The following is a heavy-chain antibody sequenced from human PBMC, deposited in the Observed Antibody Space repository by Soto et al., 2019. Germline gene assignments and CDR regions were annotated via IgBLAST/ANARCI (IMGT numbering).Heavy chain of an antibody. CDR3: ARGWEEYYFDY. CDR1: GGTFSSYT. CDR2: IIPILGIA. D-gene: IGHD3-16*01. J-gene: IGHJ4*02. Sequence: QVQLVQSGAEVKKPGSSVKVSCKASGGTFSSYTISWVRQAPGQGLEWMGRIIPILGIANYAQKFQGRVTITADKSTIPAYMELSSLRSEDTAVYYCARGWEEYYFDYWGQGTLVTVSS. V-gene: IGHV1-69*02.